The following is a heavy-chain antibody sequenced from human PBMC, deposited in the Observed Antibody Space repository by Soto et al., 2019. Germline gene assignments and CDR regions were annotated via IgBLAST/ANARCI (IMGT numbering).Heavy chain of an antibody. D-gene: IGHD3-22*01. CDR1: GFTFSNAW. Sequence: GGSLRLSCAASGFTFSNAWMNWVRQAPGKGLEWVGRIKSKTDGGTTDYAAPVKGRFTISRDDSKNTLYLQMNSLKTEDTAVYYCTTDLNPYDSSGYYYSVWSNYWGQGTLVTVSS. V-gene: IGHV3-15*07. CDR3: TTDLNPYDSSGYYYSVWSNY. CDR2: IKSKTDGGTT. J-gene: IGHJ4*02.